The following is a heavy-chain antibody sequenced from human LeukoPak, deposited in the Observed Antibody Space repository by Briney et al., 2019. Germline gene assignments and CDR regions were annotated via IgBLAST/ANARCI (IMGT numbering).Heavy chain of an antibody. CDR3: ARDSCSGSYCSVAFDI. CDR2: IYTSGST. V-gene: IGHV4-61*02. J-gene: IGHJ3*02. Sequence: SQTLSLTCTVSGGSISSGSYYWSWIRQPAGKGLEWIGRIYTSGSTNYNPSLKSRVTISVDTSKNQFSLKLSSATAADTAVYYCARDSCSGSYCSVAFDIWGQGTMVTVSS. CDR1: GGSISSGSYY. D-gene: IGHD1-26*01.